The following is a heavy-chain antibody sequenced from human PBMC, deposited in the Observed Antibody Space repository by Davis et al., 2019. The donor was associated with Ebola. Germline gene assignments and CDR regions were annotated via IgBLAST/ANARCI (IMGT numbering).Heavy chain of an antibody. Sequence: MPSETLSLTCTVSGGSISSYYWSWIRQPPGKGLEWIGYIYYSGSTNYNPSLRGRVTISVDTSKNQFSLKLSSVTAADTAVYYCARLVALYDDSGYAYFDYWGLGTLVTVSS. J-gene: IGHJ4*02. D-gene: IGHD3-22*01. V-gene: IGHV4-59*12. CDR1: GGSISSYY. CDR2: IYYSGST. CDR3: ARLVALYDDSGYAYFDY.